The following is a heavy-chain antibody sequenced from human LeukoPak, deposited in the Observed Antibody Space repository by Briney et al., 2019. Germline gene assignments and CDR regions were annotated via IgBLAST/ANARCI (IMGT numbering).Heavy chain of an antibody. CDR1: GFTFSSYE. J-gene: IGHJ4*02. V-gene: IGHV3-48*03. CDR2: ISSSGDTI. D-gene: IGHD1-26*01. Sequence: GGSLRLSCAASGFTFSSYEMNWVRQAPGKGLEWVSYISSSGDTIYYADSVKGQFTISRDNAKNSLYLQMNSLRADDTAVYYCARDFTGYSGSFLDYWGQGTLVIVSS. CDR3: ARDFTGYSGSFLDY.